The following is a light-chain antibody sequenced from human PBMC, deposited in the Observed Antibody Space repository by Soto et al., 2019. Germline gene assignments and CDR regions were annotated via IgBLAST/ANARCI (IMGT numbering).Light chain of an antibody. CDR1: SGDVGAYKY. CDR3: SSYSGSGTWV. V-gene: IGLV2-14*01. Sequence: QSALTQPASVSGSPGQSITISCTGSSGDVGAYKYICWYQQHPGKAPKLMIYEVSNRPSGVSNRFSGFKSGNTASLTISGLQAEDEADYYCSSYSGSGTWVFGGGTKLNVL. J-gene: IGLJ3*02. CDR2: EVS.